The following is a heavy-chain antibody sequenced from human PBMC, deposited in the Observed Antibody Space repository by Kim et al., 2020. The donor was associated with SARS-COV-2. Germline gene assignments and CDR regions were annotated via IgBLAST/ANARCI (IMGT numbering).Heavy chain of an antibody. CDR3: ATTTSGWIFYY. V-gene: IGHV3-23*03. D-gene: IGHD6-19*01. CDR2: IYSGGSST. CDR1: GFTFSTYA. Sequence: GGSLRLSCAASGFTFSTYAMSWVRQAPGMGLEWVSTIYSGGSSTFYADSVKGRFTISRDNSKNTLYLQINSLRAEDTAVYYCATTTSGWIFYYWGQGTMVTVSS. J-gene: IGHJ4*02.